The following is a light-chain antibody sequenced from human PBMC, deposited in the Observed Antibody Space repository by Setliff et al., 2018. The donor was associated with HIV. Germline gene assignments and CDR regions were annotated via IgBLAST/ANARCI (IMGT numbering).Light chain of an antibody. J-gene: IGLJ1*01. CDR1: NIGSKS. CDR2: YDN. Sequence: SYELTQPPSVSVAPGKTARITCGGDNIGSKSVHLYQQKPGQAPVVVIYYDNDRPSGIPERFSGSISGNTATLTISRVEAGDEADYFCQVWDTGSDPPCVFAAGTKVTVL. CDR3: QVWDTGSDPPCV. V-gene: IGLV3-21*04.